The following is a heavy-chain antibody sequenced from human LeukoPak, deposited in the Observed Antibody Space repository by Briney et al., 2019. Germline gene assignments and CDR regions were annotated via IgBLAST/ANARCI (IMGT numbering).Heavy chain of an antibody. D-gene: IGHD3-16*01. CDR2: INHSGST. Sequence: SETLSLTCAVYGGSFSGYYWSWIRQPPGKGLERIGEINHSGSTNYNPSLKSRVTISVDTSKNQFSLKLSSVTAADTAVYYCARGYGGIYYYYMDVWGKGTTVTVSS. V-gene: IGHV4-34*01. CDR1: GGSFSGYY. J-gene: IGHJ6*03. CDR3: ARGYGGIYYYYMDV.